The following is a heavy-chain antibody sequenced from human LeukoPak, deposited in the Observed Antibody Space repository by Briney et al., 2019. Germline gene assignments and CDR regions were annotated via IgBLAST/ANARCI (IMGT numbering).Heavy chain of an antibody. CDR3: AKEGAYPIITYDS. D-gene: IGHD3-10*01. V-gene: IGHV3-7*01. CDR2: IKGDGNEK. Sequence: GGSLRLSCAASGFSISRYWMNWVRQAPGKGLEWVANIKGDGNEKNYVDSVKGRFSISRDNARNSLYLQMDSLRAEDTAVYYCAKEGAYPIITYDSWGQGALVTVSS. CDR1: GFSISRYW. J-gene: IGHJ5*01.